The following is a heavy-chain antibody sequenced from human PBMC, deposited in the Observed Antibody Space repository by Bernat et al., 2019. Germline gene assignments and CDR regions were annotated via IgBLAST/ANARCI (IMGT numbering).Heavy chain of an antibody. J-gene: IGHJ3*02. CDR1: GFTFSSYA. V-gene: IGHV3-23*01. CDR3: AKDLARYSSSSYAFDI. CDR2: ISVSSGST. D-gene: IGHD6-6*01. Sequence: EVQLLESGGGLVQPGGSLRLSCAASGFTFSSYAMSWVRQAPGKGRGWVSAISVSSGSTYYADSVKGRFTISRATAKNTMYLHMNSLRAEDTAVYYCAKDLARYSSSSYAFDIWGQGTMVTVSS.